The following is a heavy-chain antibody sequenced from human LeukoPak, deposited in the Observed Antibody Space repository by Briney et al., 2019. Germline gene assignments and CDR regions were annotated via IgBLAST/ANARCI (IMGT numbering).Heavy chain of an antibody. CDR1: GFTVSSNY. V-gene: IGHV3-53*01. CDR2: IYSGGSA. J-gene: IGHJ4*02. CDR3: ARDVGSGINY. Sequence: GGSLCLSCAASGFTVSSNYMSWVRQAPGKGLEWVSVIYSGGSAYYAESVKGRFTISRDNSKNTLYLQMNSLRAEDTAVYYCARDVGSGINYWGQGTLVTVSS. D-gene: IGHD2-15*01.